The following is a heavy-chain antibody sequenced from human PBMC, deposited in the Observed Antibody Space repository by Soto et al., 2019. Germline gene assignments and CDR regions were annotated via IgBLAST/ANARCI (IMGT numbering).Heavy chain of an antibody. J-gene: IGHJ4*01. V-gene: IGHV1-18*01. Sequence: ASVKVSCKDSGYTFTNYGINWVRQATGQGLEWLGWVSAYNGERRYAQRVQARVIMTTDTSTTTAYMELRSLRSDDTAVYYCSRGTSIPASGDYWGQGTLVTVSS. D-gene: IGHD6-6*01. CDR3: SRGTSIPASGDY. CDR2: VSAYNGER. CDR1: GYTFTNYG.